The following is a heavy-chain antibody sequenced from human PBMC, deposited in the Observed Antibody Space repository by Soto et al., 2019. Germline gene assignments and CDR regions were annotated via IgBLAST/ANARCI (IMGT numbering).Heavy chain of an antibody. Sequence: PSETLSLTCSVSGGSISSGYYYWSWIRQPPGKGLEWIGNIYYSGNTYYNPSLKSRLIISIDTSKNQFSLTLTSVTAADTAVYYCARDPANLALAVAYFDSWGQGTLVTVSS. CDR1: GGSISSGYYY. CDR3: ARDPANLALAVAYFDS. CDR2: IYYSGNT. V-gene: IGHV4-30-4*01. J-gene: IGHJ4*02. D-gene: IGHD2-15*01.